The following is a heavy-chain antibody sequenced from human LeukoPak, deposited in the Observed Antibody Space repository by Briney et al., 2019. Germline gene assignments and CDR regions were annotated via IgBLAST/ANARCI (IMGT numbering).Heavy chain of an antibody. CDR3: ARHWSYDSSGYYQTDAFDI. J-gene: IGHJ3*02. CDR1: GYSFTSYW. Sequence: GESLKISCQGSGYSFTSYWIGGVRLMTGKGLGWMGIIYPGDSDTRNSPCFEGPVTISADKSLSTAYLPWSSLKASQTAMYYCARHWSYDSSGYYQTDAFDIWGQGTMVTVSS. CDR2: IYPGDSDT. D-gene: IGHD3-22*01. V-gene: IGHV5-51*01.